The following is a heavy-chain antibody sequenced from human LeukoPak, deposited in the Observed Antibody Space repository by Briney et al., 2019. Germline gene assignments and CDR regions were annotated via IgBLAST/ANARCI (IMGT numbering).Heavy chain of an antibody. CDR1: GYTFTSYY. CDR3: ARGNSVDDNAWWFDP. D-gene: IGHD3-22*01. J-gene: IGHJ5*02. CDR2: INPTGDST. Sequence: GASVKVSCKASGYTFTSYYMHWVRQAPGQGLEWMGLINPTGDSTGYAQKFQGRVTMTRDMSTSTDYLELSSLRSEDTAIYYCARGNSVDDNAWWFDPWGQGTLVTVSS. V-gene: IGHV1-46*01.